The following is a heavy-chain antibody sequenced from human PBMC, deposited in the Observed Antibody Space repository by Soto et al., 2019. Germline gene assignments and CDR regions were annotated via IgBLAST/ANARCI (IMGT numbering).Heavy chain of an antibody. Sequence: GGSLRLSCAASGFTFSDYYMDWVRQLPGKGLEWVGRTRNKANSYTTEYAPSVKGRFTISRHDSEDSMFLQLNSLKTEDTAVYYCARDTGGSYDFWGQGALVTVSS. J-gene: IGHJ4*02. V-gene: IGHV3-72*01. CDR2: TRNKANSYTT. CDR1: GFTFSDYY. CDR3: ARDTGGSYDF. D-gene: IGHD1-26*01.